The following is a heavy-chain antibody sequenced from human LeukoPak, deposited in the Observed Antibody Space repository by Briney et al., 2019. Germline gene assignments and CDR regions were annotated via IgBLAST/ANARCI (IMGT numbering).Heavy chain of an antibody. Sequence: GGSLRLSCAASGFTFSSYAMSWVRQAPGKGPEWVSSISSSSSYIYYADSVKGRFTISRDNAKNSLYLQMNSLRAEDTAVYYCARDYYDSSGSPLFDYWGQGTLVTVSS. V-gene: IGHV3-21*01. CDR3: ARDYYDSSGSPLFDY. CDR2: ISSSSSYI. D-gene: IGHD3-22*01. J-gene: IGHJ4*02. CDR1: GFTFSSYA.